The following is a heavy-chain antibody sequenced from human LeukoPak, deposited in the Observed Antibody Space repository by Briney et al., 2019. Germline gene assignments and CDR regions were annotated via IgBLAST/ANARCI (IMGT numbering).Heavy chain of an antibody. CDR3: SIIVVRRGDDAFDL. Sequence: GGSLRLSCAASGFTFSSYAMSWVRQAPGKGLEWVSAISGSGGSTYYADSVKGRFTISRDNARSWLYLQMNNLRAEDTATCYCSIIVVRRGDDAFDLWGQGTMVTVSS. CDR2: ISGSGGST. J-gene: IGHJ3*01. V-gene: IGHV3-23*01. CDR1: GFTFSSYA. D-gene: IGHD3-22*01.